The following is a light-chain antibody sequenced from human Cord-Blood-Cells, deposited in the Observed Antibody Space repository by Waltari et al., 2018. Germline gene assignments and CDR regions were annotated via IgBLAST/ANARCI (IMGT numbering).Light chain of an antibody. Sequence: QSALTQPASVSGSPGQSITISCTGTSSDVGGYNYVSWYQHHPGKAPNIMLYDVSNRPSGVSIRFSGSKPRNTASLTIFELQAEDDADYYCSSYTSSSTWVFGGGTKLPVL. CDR3: SSYTSSSTWV. J-gene: IGLJ3*02. V-gene: IGLV2-14*03. CDR2: DVS. CDR1: SSDVGGYNY.